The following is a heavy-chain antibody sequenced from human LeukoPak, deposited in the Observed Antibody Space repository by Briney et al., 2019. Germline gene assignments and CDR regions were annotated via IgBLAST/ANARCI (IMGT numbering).Heavy chain of an antibody. CDR3: ARGMEYYYDGSGYYAY. J-gene: IGHJ4*02. CDR2: ISAYNGNT. V-gene: IGHV1-18*01. CDR1: GYTFTIYS. D-gene: IGHD3-22*01. Sequence: GASVKVSCKASGYTFTIYSISWVRQAPGQGLEWMGWISAYNGNTNYAQKLQGRVTVTTDTSTSTAYMELRSLRSDDTAVYYCARGMEYYYDGSGYYAYWGQGTLVTVSS.